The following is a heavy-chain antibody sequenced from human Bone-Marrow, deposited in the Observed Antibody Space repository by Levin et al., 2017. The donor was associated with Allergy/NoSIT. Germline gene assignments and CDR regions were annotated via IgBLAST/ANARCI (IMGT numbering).Heavy chain of an antibody. Sequence: PGGSLRLSCAASGFTFSSYAMHWVRQAPGKGLEWVAVISYDGSNKYYADSVKGRFTISRDNSKNTLYLQMNSLRAEDTAVYYCAREGSQQYSYGVFDYWGQGTLVTVSS. CDR1: GFTFSSYA. V-gene: IGHV3-30-3*01. J-gene: IGHJ4*02. CDR3: AREGSQQYSYGVFDY. CDR2: ISYDGSNK. D-gene: IGHD5-18*01.